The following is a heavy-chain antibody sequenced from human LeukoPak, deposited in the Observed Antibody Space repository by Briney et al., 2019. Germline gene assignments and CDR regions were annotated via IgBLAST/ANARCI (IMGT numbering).Heavy chain of an antibody. Sequence: KPSETLSLTCTVSGGSISNYYWSWIRQPPEKGLEWIGYIYNSGSSNYNPSLKSRVTISVDTSKGQFSLKLSSVTAADTAVYYCARRTGYYDGFDYWGQGTLVTVSS. CDR2: IYNSGSS. V-gene: IGHV4-59*01. J-gene: IGHJ4*02. CDR1: GGSISNYY. D-gene: IGHD3/OR15-3a*01. CDR3: ARRTGYYDGFDY.